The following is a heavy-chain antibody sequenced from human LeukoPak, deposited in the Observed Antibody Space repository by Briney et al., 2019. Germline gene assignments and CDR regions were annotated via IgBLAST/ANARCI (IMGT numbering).Heavy chain of an antibody. V-gene: IGHV3-23*01. Sequence: GGSLRLSCAASGFTFSSYAMSWVRQAPGKGLEWVSAISGSGGSTYYADSVKGRFTISRDNSKNTLYLQMNSLRAEDTAVYYCAKAGSTSCYTVCAFDIWGQGTMVTVSS. CDR3: AKAGSTSCYTVCAFDI. CDR2: ISGSGGST. D-gene: IGHD2-2*02. J-gene: IGHJ3*02. CDR1: GFTFSSYA.